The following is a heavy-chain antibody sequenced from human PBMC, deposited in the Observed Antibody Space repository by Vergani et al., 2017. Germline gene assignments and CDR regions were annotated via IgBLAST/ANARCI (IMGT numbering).Heavy chain of an antibody. CDR1: GGTFSSYA. J-gene: IGHJ6*03. D-gene: IGHD2-2*02. Sequence: QVQLVQSGAEVKKPGSSVKVSCKASGGTFSSYAISWVRQAPGQGLEWMGGIIPIFGTAHYAQKFPGRVTSTADKSTRTAYMSLSSLRSEDTAVYYCARGGECSSTSCYTPYYYCDLDVWGKGTTVTVSS. CDR2: IIPIFGTA. CDR3: ARGGECSSTSCYTPYYYCDLDV. V-gene: IGHV1-69*06.